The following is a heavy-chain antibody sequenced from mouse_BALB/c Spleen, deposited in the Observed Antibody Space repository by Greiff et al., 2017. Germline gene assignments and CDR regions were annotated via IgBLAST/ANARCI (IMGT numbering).Heavy chain of an antibody. Sequence: DVKLVESGGGLVQPGGSMKLSCVASGFTLSNYWMNWVRQSPEKGLEWVAEIRLKSNNYATHYAESVKGRFTISRDDSKSSVYLQMNNLRAEDTGIYYCTRVGPYYFDYWGQGTTLKVSS. CDR1: GFTLSNYW. J-gene: IGHJ2*01. V-gene: IGHV6-6*02. CDR2: IRLKSNNYAT. CDR3: TRVGPYYFDY.